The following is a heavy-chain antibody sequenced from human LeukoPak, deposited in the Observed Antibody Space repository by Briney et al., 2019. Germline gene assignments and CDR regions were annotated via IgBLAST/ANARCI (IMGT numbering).Heavy chain of an antibody. J-gene: IGHJ4*02. D-gene: IGHD6-19*01. Sequence: SETLSLTCTVSGGSISSYYWSWIRQPPGKGLEWIGYIYYSGSTNYNPSLKSRVTISVDTSKNQFSLKLNSVTAADTAVYYCARETRAVAGLFDYWGQGTLVTVSS. V-gene: IGHV4-59*01. CDR3: ARETRAVAGLFDY. CDR1: GGSISSYY. CDR2: IYYSGST.